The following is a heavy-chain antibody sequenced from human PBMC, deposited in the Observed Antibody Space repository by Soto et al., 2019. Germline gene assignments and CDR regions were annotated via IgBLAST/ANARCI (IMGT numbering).Heavy chain of an antibody. V-gene: IGHV3-21*01. CDR3: AREGTAYTTAAAFDV. CDR2: ISSGSSYI. J-gene: IGHJ3*01. Sequence: EVQLVESGGGLVKPGGSLKLSCAASGFTFSSHAMNWVRQPPGKGLEWVSSISSGSSYIFYGDSVKGRFTISRDNAKNSLYLQMNSLRVEDTAVYYFAREGTAYTTAAAFDVWGQGTMVTVSS. D-gene: IGHD2-2*02. CDR1: GFTFSSHA.